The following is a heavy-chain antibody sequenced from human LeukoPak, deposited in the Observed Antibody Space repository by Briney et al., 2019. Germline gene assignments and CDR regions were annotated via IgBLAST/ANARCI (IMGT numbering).Heavy chain of an antibody. CDR3: AKEWGYSFDY. V-gene: IGHV3-23*01. CDR2: ISGSGGST. CDR1: GFTVSSNY. D-gene: IGHD5-18*01. J-gene: IGHJ4*02. Sequence: GGSLRLSCAASGFTVSSNYMSWVRQAPGKGLEWVSAISGSGGSTYYADSVKGRFTISRDNSKNTLYLQMNSLRAEDTAVYYCAKEWGYSFDYWGQGTLVTVSS.